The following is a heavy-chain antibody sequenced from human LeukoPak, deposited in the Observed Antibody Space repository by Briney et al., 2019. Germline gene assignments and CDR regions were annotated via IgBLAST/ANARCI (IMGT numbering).Heavy chain of an antibody. CDR3: ARGYYGSGSFFDY. D-gene: IGHD3-10*01. J-gene: IGHJ4*02. Sequence: PSETLSLTCTVSGGSVRSGNYYWSAIRRPPGKGLEWIGYIYYSGSTNYNPSLRRRVTISVDTSKNQSSLKLSSVTAADTAVYYCARGYYGSGSFFDYWGQGTLVTVSS. CDR2: IYYSGST. CDR1: GGSVRSGNYY. V-gene: IGHV4-61*01.